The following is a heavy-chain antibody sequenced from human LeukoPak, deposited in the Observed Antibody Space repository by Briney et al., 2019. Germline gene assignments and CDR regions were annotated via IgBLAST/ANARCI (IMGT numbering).Heavy chain of an antibody. V-gene: IGHV3-23*01. Sequence: GGSLRLSCAASGFTFSDYGMSWVRQAPGKGLEWVSGLSGSGGSTYYADSVKGRFTISRDNSKNTLYLQMNSLKAEDTAVYYCAKGRGVDDDWGQGTLVTVSS. CDR2: LSGSGGST. J-gene: IGHJ4*02. CDR1: GFTFSDYG. CDR3: AKGRGVDDD. D-gene: IGHD2-8*02.